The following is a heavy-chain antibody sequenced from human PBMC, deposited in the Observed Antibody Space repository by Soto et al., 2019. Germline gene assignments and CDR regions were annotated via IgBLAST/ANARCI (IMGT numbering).Heavy chain of an antibody. D-gene: IGHD6-6*01. CDR3: ASPAALNLGYYYGMDV. CDR2: IIPIFGTA. J-gene: IGHJ6*02. V-gene: IGHV1-69*12. Sequence: QVQLVQSGAEVKKPGSSVKVSCKASGGTFSSYAISWVRQAPGQGLEWMGGIIPIFGTANYAQKFQGRVTMTADESTSTAYMELSSLRSEDTAVYYCASPAALNLGYYYGMDVWGQGTTVTVSS. CDR1: GGTFSSYA.